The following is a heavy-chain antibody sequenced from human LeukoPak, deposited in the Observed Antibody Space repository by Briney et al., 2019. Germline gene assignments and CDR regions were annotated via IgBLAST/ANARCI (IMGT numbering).Heavy chain of an antibody. D-gene: IGHD3-10*01. Sequence: GGSLRLSCGASGFTFTNYWMTWVRQAPGKGLEWVSGNRNGGSTGYADSVKGRFTISRDNAKNSLYLQMNSLRAEDTALYYCVRGFRGGPFDYWGQGTLVTVSS. V-gene: IGHV3-20*04. CDR1: GFTFTNYW. CDR2: NRNGGST. CDR3: VRGFRGGPFDY. J-gene: IGHJ4*02.